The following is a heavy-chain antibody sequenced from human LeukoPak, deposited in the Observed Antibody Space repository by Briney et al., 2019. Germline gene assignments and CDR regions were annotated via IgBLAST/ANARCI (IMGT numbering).Heavy chain of an antibody. V-gene: IGHV1-2*02. J-gene: IGHJ6*03. CDR1: GYTSTGYY. Sequence: ASVKVSCKASGYTSTGYYMHWVRQAPGQGLEWMGWINPNSGGTNYAQKFQGRVTMTRDTSISTAYMELSRLRSDDTAVYYCARDQGSHTFYYYYMDVWGKGTTVTVSS. CDR2: INPNSGGT. CDR3: ARDQGSHTFYYYYMDV. D-gene: IGHD6-13*01.